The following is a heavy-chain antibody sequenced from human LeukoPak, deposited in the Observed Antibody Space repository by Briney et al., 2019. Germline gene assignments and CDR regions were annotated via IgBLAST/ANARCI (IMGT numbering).Heavy chain of an antibody. J-gene: IGHJ3*01. CDR3: ARGSASPAAIPFGF. D-gene: IGHD2-2*02. V-gene: IGHV4-4*07. Sequence: PSETLSLTCTVSGGSISSYFWSWIRQPAGKGLEWIGRIYSSGNTNYNPSLKSRVTMSVDTSKNQFSLELSSVTAADTAVYYCARGSASPAAIPFGFWGQGTMVTVSS. CDR2: IYSSGNT. CDR1: GGSISSYF.